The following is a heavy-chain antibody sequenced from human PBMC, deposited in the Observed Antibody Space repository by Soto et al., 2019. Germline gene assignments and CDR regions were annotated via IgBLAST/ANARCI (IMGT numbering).Heavy chain of an antibody. CDR1: GGTFSSYA. CDR2: IIPIFGTA. V-gene: IGHV1-69*13. CDR3: AREGVEMAQLSYFED. D-gene: IGHD1-1*01. Sequence: SVKVSCKACGGTFSSYAISWVRQAPGQGLEWMGGIIPIFGTANYAQKFRGRVTITADESTSTAYMELSSLRSEDTAVYYCAREGVEMAQLSYFEDWGQGTLVTVSS. J-gene: IGHJ4*02.